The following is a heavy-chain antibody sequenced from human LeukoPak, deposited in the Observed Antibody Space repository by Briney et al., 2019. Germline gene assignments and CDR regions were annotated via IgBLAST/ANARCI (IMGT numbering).Heavy chain of an antibody. V-gene: IGHV3-15*01. J-gene: IGHJ4*02. Sequence: GGSLRLSCVASGFTLNNAWMSWVRQAPGKGLEWVGHIKGNNDGGTTDHAPPVKGRFTISRDDSKNTLSLQMNSLKTEDTAVYYCCKVVRGKNFFENWGQGTLLALCS. CDR2: IKGNNDGGTT. CDR1: GFTLNNAW. D-gene: IGHD6-6*01. CDR3: CKVVRGKNFFEN.